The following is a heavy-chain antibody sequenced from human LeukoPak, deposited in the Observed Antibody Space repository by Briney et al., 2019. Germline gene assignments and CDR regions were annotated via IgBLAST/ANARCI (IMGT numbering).Heavy chain of an antibody. V-gene: IGHV1-2*02. Sequence: ASVKVSCKASGYTFTGYYMHWVRQAPGQGLEWMGWINPNSGGTNYAQKFQGRVTMTRDTSISTAYMELSRLRSDDTAVYYCARTCPGSSGGKVLGHWFDPWGQGTLVTVSS. CDR1: GYTFTGYY. CDR3: ARTCPGSSGGKVLGHWFDP. J-gene: IGHJ5*02. D-gene: IGHD2-15*01. CDR2: INPNSGGT.